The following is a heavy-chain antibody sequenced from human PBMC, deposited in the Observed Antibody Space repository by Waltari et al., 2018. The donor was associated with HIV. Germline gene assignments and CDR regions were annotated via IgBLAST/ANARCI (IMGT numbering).Heavy chain of an antibody. CDR1: GFPFEGYA. D-gene: IGHD3-16*02. J-gene: IGHJ6*02. CDR2: ISWDRRSM. V-gene: IGHV3-9*01. Sequence: EVQLVESGGGLVQPGRSLRLSCAASGFPFEGYAMHWVRQVPGKVLGWFSGISWDRRSMGDGDCVKGRFTISRDNAKDSREIQMSSLRAEDTAVYYCARDRNKSFYFYGMDVWGQGTAVTVSS. CDR3: ARDRNKSFYFYGMDV.